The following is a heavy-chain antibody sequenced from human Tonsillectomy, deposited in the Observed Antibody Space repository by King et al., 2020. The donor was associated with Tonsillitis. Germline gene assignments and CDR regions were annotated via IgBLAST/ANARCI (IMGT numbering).Heavy chain of an antibody. CDR1: GFTFSSYG. Sequence: VQLVESGGGVVQPGRSLRLSCAASGFTFSSYGMHWVRQAPGKGLEWVAVISYDGSNKYYADSVRGRFIISRDSSKNSLYLQMNSLRAEDTAVYYCAKGIWKLPRYTLLNEAFDVWGQGTMVTVSS. CDR3: AKGIWKLPRYTLLNEAFDV. CDR2: ISYDGSNK. V-gene: IGHV3-30*18. J-gene: IGHJ3*01. D-gene: IGHD2-15*01.